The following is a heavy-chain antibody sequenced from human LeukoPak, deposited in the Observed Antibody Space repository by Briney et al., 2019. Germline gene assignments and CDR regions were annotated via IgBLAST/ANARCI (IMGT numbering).Heavy chain of an antibody. J-gene: IGHJ4*02. D-gene: IGHD4-17*01. CDR1: GGTFRIFA. V-gene: IGHV1-69*05. CDR2: IIPMYGTA. CDR3: ARDRLYGDYFY. Sequence: SVKVSCKASGGTFRIFAISWVRQASGQGLEWMGRIIPMYGTANYAQKFQGRVTITTDESTSTAYMELSSLMSEDTAVYYCARDRLYGDYFYWGQGTLVTVSS.